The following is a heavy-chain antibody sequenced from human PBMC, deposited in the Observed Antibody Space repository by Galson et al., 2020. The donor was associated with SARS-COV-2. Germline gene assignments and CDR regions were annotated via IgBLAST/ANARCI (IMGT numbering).Heavy chain of an antibody. J-gene: IGHJ6*02. D-gene: IGHD4-17*01. CDR1: DAPMSSYY. CDR2: ISYSGST. V-gene: IGHV4-59*01. Sequence: ETSETLSLTCSVCDAPMSSYYWSWIRQPPGKGLEWIGYISYSGSTSYNPSLRSRVTISVDLSKNQLSLKVTSVTAADTAVYYCARDPAPLYGDNYYYGMDVWGRGTTVTVSS. CDR3: ARDPAPLYGDNYYYGMDV.